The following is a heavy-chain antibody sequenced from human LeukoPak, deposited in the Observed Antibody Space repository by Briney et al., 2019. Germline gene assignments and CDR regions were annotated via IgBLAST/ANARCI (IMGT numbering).Heavy chain of an antibody. CDR3: ARDRVTMVRGVISGGMDV. V-gene: IGHV1-69*04. CDR1: GGTFSSYA. J-gene: IGHJ6*02. Sequence: SVKVSCKASGGTFSSYAISWVRQAPGQGLGWMGRIIPILGIANYAQKFQGRVTITADKSTSTAYMELSSLRSEDTAVYYCARDRVTMVRGVISGGMDVWGQGTTVTVSS. CDR2: IIPILGIA. D-gene: IGHD3-10*01.